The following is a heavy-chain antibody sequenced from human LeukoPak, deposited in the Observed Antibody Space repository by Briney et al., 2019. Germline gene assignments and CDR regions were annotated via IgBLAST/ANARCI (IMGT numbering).Heavy chain of an antibody. CDR3: ATTRSRSGWYRGY. CDR2: ISYDGSNK. V-gene: IGHV3-30*03. Sequence: PGGSLRLSCAASGFTFSSYGMHWVRQAPGKGLEWVAVISYDGSNKYYADSVKGRFTISRDNSKNTPYLQMNSLRAEDTAVYYCATTRSRSGWYRGYWGQGTLVTVSS. CDR1: GFTFSSYG. J-gene: IGHJ4*02. D-gene: IGHD6-19*01.